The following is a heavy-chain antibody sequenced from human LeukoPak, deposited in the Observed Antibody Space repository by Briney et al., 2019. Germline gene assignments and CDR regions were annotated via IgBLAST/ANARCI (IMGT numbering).Heavy chain of an antibody. D-gene: IGHD5-12*01. Sequence: GASVKVSCKASVGTFSSYAISSVRQAPGQGLEWMGRIIPIFGTAKYAQKFQGRVTITTDESTSTAYMELSSLRSEDTAVYYCARDRMDIVATTIGSFDYWGQGTLVTVSS. CDR1: VGTFSSYA. V-gene: IGHV1-69*05. J-gene: IGHJ4*02. CDR3: ARDRMDIVATTIGSFDY. CDR2: IIPIFGTA.